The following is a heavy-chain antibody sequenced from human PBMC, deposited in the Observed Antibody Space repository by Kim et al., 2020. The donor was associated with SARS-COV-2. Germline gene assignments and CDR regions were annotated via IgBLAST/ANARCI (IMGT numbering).Heavy chain of an antibody. Sequence: SETLSLTCAVYGGSFSGYYWSWIRQPPGKGLEWIGEINHSGSTNYNPSLKSRVTISVDTSKNQFSLKLSSVTAADTAVYYCARTPRRAAAGYYFDYWGQGTLVTVSS. CDR3: ARTPRRAAAGYYFDY. J-gene: IGHJ4*02. CDR1: GGSFSGYY. D-gene: IGHD6-13*01. V-gene: IGHV4-34*01. CDR2: INHSGST.